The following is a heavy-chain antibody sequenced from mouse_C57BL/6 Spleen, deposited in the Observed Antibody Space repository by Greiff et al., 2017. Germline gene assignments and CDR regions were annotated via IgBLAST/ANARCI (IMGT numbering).Heavy chain of an antibody. CDR3: ARIGTPYYYAMDY. Sequence: VQLQQSGAELARPGASVKLSCKASGYTFTSYGISWVKQRTGQGLEWIGEIYPRSGNTYYNEKFKGKDTLTADKSSSTAYMELRSLTSEDSAVYFCARIGTPYYYAMDYWGQGTSVTVSS. J-gene: IGHJ4*01. CDR2: IYPRSGNT. CDR1: GYTFTSYG. V-gene: IGHV1-81*01. D-gene: IGHD4-1*01.